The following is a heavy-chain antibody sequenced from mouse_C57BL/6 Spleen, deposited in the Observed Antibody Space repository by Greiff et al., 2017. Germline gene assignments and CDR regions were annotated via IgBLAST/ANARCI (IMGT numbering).Heavy chain of an antibody. CDR1: GFTFSDYG. V-gene: IGHV5-17*01. J-gene: IGHJ4*01. D-gene: IGHD4-1*02. CDR2: ISSGSSTI. Sequence: EVHLVESGGGLVKPGGSLKLSCAASGFTFSDYGMHWVRQAPEKGLEWVAYISSGSSTIYYADTVKGRFTISRDNAKYTLFLQMTSLGSEDTAMYYCARTNWDAMDYWGQGTSVTVSS. CDR3: ARTNWDAMDY.